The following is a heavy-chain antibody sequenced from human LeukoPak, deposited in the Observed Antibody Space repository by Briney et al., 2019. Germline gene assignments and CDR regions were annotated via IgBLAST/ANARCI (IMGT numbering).Heavy chain of an antibody. CDR2: INTGGDGA. CDR1: GFTFSTYA. V-gene: IGHV3-23*01. CDR3: AKEGRSLQTY. Sequence: EPGGSLRLSCAASGFTFSTYAMSWVRQAPGKGLKWVSTINTGGDGAYYADSVKGRFTISRDNAKNSLYLQMNSLRVEDTAVYYCAKEGRSLQTYWGQGTLVTVSS. D-gene: IGHD5-24*01. J-gene: IGHJ4*02.